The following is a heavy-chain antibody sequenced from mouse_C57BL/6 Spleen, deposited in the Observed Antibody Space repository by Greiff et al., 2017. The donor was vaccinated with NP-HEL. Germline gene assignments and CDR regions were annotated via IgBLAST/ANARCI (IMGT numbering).Heavy chain of an antibody. D-gene: IGHD2-2*01. CDR3: ASGGGYDGFAY. CDR1: GYTFTSYW. J-gene: IGHJ3*01. Sequence: QVQLQQPGAELVMPGASVKLSCKASGYTFTSYWMHWVKQRPGQGLEWIGEIDPSDSYTNYNQKFKGKSTLTVDKSSSTAYMQLSSLTSEDSAVYYCASGGGYDGFAYWGQGTLVTVSA. CDR2: IDPSDSYT. V-gene: IGHV1-69*01.